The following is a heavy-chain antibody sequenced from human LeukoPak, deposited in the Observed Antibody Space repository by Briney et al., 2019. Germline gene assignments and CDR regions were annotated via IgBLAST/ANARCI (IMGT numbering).Heavy chain of an antibody. D-gene: IGHD2-2*01. J-gene: IGHJ4*02. CDR3: ARSTDRIVVVPAARY. Sequence: PGGSLRLSCAASGFSFSSYAMSWVRQAPGKGLEWVSAISGSGGSTYYADSVKGRFTISRDNSKNTLYLQMNSLRAEDTAVYYCARSTDRIVVVPAARYWGQGTLVTVSS. CDR2: ISGSGGST. V-gene: IGHV3-23*01. CDR1: GFSFSSYA.